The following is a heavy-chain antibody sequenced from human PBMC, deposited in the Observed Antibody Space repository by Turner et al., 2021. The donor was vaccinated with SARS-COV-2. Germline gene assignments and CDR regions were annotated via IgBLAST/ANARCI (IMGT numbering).Heavy chain of an antibody. CDR1: GCSIRSSSYY. J-gene: IGHJ6*02. CDR3: AGEEVVFRASHTLYYYGMDV. Sequence: QLQLQESGPGLVKPSETLSLTCPVSGCSIRSSSYYWGWIRHPQGKGLEWLGSIYYSGSTYYNPSLKSRVTISVDTSKNQFSLKLSSVTAADTAVYYCAGEEVVFRASHTLYYYGMDVWGQGTTVTVSS. CDR2: IYYSGST. D-gene: IGHD3-22*01. V-gene: IGHV4-39*01.